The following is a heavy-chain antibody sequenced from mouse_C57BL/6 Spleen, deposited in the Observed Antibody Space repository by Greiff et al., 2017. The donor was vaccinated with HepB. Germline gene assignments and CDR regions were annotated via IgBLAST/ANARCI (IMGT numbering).Heavy chain of an antibody. CDR1: GYSITSGYY. D-gene: IGHD1-1*01. V-gene: IGHV3-6*01. CDR3: AREDEYYASPLFAY. J-gene: IGHJ3*01. Sequence: EVQLQQSEPGLVKPSQSLSLTCSVTGYSITSGYYWNWIRQFPGNKLEWMGYISYDGSNNYNPSLKNRISITRDTTKNQFFRKLNSVTTEDTDTYYCAREDEYYASPLFAYWGQGTLVTVSA. CDR2: ISYDGSN.